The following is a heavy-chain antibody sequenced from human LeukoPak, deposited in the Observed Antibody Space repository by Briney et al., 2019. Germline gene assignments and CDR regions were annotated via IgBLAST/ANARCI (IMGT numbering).Heavy chain of an antibody. J-gene: IGHJ5*02. CDR3: ARPGGGDCYPGEECLSKFDP. Sequence: NPSETLSLTCTVSGGSISSSSYYWGWIRQPPGKGLKWIGSIYYSGSTYYNPSLKSRVTISVDTSKNQFSLKLSSVTAADTAVYYCARPGGGDCYPGEECLSKFDPWGQGTLVTVSS. CDR1: GGSISSSSYY. D-gene: IGHD2-21*02. V-gene: IGHV4-39*01. CDR2: IYYSGST.